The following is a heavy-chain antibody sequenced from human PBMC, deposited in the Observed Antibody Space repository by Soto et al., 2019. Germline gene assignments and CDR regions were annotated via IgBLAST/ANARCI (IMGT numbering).Heavy chain of an antibody. CDR3: SIGGGYYRRSFDY. CDR2: IYHSGSI. Sequence: QVQLQESGPGLVKPSGTLSLTCAVSSGSISSSNWWSWVRQPPGKGLEWIGEIYHSGSINYNPSLKSRVTISVDKSKNQFSLKLSSVTAADTAVYYCSIGGGYYRRSFDYWGQGTLVTVSS. J-gene: IGHJ4*02. CDR1: SGSISSSNW. V-gene: IGHV4-4*02. D-gene: IGHD3-3*01.